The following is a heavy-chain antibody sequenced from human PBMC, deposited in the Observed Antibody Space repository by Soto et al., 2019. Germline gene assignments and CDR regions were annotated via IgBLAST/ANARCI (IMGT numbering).Heavy chain of an antibody. J-gene: IGHJ4*02. CDR1: GASISGYY. CDR2: IYYSGST. V-gene: IGHV4-59*01. D-gene: IGHD3-16*02. Sequence: PSETLSLTCTVSGASISGYYWSWIRQPPGKGLEWIGYIYYSGSTSYNPSLKSRVTISLDTSKKQFSLKLISVTAADTAVYYCARGEDDYVRGSYRYTGFDSWGQGTLVTVSS. CDR3: ARGEDDYVRGSYRYTGFDS.